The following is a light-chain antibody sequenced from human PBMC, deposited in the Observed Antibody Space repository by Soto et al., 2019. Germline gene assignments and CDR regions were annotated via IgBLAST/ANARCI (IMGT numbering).Light chain of an antibody. Sequence: QSALTQPASVSGSPGQSITISCTGTSSDVGGYNYVSWYQQHPGKAPKLMIYEVSNRPSGVSNRFSGSKSGNTASLTISGRQAEAEADYYCSSYTSSTPVVFGGGTKLTVL. V-gene: IGLV2-14*01. CDR1: SSDVGGYNY. CDR2: EVS. CDR3: SSYTSSTPVV. J-gene: IGLJ2*01.